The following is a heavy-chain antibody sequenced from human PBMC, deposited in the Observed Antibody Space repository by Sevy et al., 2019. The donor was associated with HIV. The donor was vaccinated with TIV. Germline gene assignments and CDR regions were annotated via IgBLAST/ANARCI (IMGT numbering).Heavy chain of an antibody. J-gene: IGHJ4*02. CDR3: ARDSGGNGNGYFDY. CDR1: GFTFSSYF. V-gene: IGHV3-21*06. Sequence: GGSLRLSCETSGFTFSSYFINWVRQSPGKGLEWVASIGRSSSHIYYADSVKGRFTISRDNGKNSLYLQMNSLRVDDTAIYYCARDSGGNGNGYFDYWGQGALVTVSS. D-gene: IGHD3-22*01. CDR2: IGRSSSHI.